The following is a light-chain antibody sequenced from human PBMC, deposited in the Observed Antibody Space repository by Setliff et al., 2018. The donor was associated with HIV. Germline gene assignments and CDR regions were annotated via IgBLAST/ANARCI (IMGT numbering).Light chain of an antibody. CDR1: SSDVGNYNV. Sequence: QSVLTQPASVSGSPGQSITISCIGTSSDVGNYNVVSWYQQHPGKAPKLMIFEVRKRPSGVSNRFSGSKSGNTASLTISGLQAEDEADYYCCSYAGGSTLVFGGGTKVTVL. CDR3: CSYAGGSTLV. V-gene: IGLV2-23*02. CDR2: EVR. J-gene: IGLJ2*01.